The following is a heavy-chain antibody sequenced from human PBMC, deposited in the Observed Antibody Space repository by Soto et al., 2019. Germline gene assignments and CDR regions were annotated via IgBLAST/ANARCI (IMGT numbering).Heavy chain of an antibody. CDR2: IYHSGST. V-gene: IGHV4-4*02. J-gene: IGHJ4*02. D-gene: IGHD1-26*01. CDR1: GASISSTTSGNW. CDR3: ARMLGATLVDF. Sequence: QVQLLESGPGLVRPSGTLSLTCAVSGASISSTTSGNWWSWVRQPPGKGLEWIGEIYHSGSTNYTPTLKIRVTMSADKSKIHFSLKLNSVTAADTAVYFCARMLGATLVDFWGQGTLVTVSS.